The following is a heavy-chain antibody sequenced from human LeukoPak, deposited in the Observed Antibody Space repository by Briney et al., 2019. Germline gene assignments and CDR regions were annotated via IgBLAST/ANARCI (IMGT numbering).Heavy chain of an antibody. D-gene: IGHD6-19*01. CDR2: ISSRSTAI. Sequence: GGSLRLSCAASGFIVSDYGMNWVRQAPGKGLEWISYISSRSTAIQYADSVKGRFTVSKDNAKNSLYLQMNSLRVEDTAVYYCARDRSSGWYVKYYFDYWGQGTLVTVSS. CDR3: ARDRSSGWYVKYYFDY. V-gene: IGHV3-48*01. CDR1: GFIVSDYG. J-gene: IGHJ4*02.